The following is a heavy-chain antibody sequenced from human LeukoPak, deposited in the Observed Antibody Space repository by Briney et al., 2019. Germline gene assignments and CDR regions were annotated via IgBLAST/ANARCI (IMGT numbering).Heavy chain of an antibody. CDR3: ARDSRYDSNPDSRRVDI. CDR2: ISAYNGNT. CDR1: GYTFTSYG. J-gene: IGHJ3*02. D-gene: IGHD3-22*01. Sequence: ASVKVSCKASGYTFTSYGISWVRQAPGQGLEWMGWISAYNGNTNYAQKLQGRVTMTTDTSTSTAYMELRSLRSGDTAVYYCARDSRYDSNPDSRRVDIWGQGTMVTVSS. V-gene: IGHV1-18*01.